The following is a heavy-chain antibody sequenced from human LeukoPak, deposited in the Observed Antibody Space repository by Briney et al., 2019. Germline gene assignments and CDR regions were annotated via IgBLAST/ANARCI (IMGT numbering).Heavy chain of an antibody. D-gene: IGHD5-12*01. CDR2: IDGSGGST. CDR3: AKDSPVATV. CDR1: GFTFSSYG. J-gene: IGHJ4*02. Sequence: GGSLRLSCAGAGFTFSSYGMSWVRQAPGEGLEWVSAIDGSGGSTYYTDSVKGRFTISRDNSKNTLYLQMNGLRVEDTAVYYCAKDSPVATVWGQGTLVTVSS. V-gene: IGHV3-23*01.